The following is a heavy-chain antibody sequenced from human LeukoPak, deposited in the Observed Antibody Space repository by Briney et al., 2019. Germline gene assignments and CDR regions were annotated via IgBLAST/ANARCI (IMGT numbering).Heavy chain of an antibody. CDR1: GFTFSSYW. CDR3: ARAGYSSGWYTHALDY. J-gene: IGHJ4*02. V-gene: IGHV3-7*01. CDR2: IKQDGSEK. D-gene: IGHD6-19*01. Sequence: GGSLRLSCAASGFTFSSYWMSWVRQAPGKGLEWVANIKQDGSEKYYVDSVKGRFTISRDNAKNSLYLQMNSLRAEDTAVYYCARAGYSSGWYTHALDYWGQGTLVTVSS.